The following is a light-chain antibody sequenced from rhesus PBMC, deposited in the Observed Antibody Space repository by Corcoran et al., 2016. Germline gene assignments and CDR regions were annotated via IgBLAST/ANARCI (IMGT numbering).Light chain of an antibody. V-gene: IGKV1-22*01. CDR2: KAS. CDR3: LQYSISPFT. J-gene: IGKJ3*01. CDR1: QSISSW. Sequence: DIQMTQSPSSLSASVGDTVTITCRASQSISSWLDWYQQRPGKAPKLLIYKASSLQSGVPSRFSGSGSGTDFTLTISSLQLEDFATYYCLQYSISPFTFGPGTKLDI.